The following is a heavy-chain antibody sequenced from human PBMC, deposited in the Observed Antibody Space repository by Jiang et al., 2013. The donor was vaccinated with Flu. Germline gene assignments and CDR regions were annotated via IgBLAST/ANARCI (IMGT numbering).Heavy chain of an antibody. CDR1: FSLSTSGMC. CDR2: IDWDDDK. Sequence: FSLSTSGMCVSWIRQPPGKALEWLALIDWDDDKYYSTSLKTRLTISKDTSKNQVVLTMTNMDPVDTATYYCARTNYYYDSSGPQGGFDPWGQGTLVTVSS. V-gene: IGHV2-70*01. CDR3: ARTNYYYDSSGPQGGFDP. D-gene: IGHD3-22*01. J-gene: IGHJ5*02.